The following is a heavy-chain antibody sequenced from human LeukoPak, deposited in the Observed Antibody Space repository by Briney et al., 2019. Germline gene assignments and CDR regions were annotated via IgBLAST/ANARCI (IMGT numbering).Heavy chain of an antibody. CDR3: ASCNSSTSCYTVFFDY. Sequence: SVKVSCKASGGTFSSYAISWVRQAPGQGLEWMGGIIPIFGTANYAQKFQGRVTITADESTSTAYMELSSLRSEDTAVYYCASCNSSTSCYTVFFDYWGQGTLVTVSS. V-gene: IGHV1-69*13. CDR2: IIPIFGTA. CDR1: GGTFSSYA. D-gene: IGHD2-2*02. J-gene: IGHJ4*02.